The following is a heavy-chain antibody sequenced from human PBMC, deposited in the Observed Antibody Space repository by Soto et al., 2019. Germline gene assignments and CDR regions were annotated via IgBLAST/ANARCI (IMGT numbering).Heavy chain of an antibody. V-gene: IGHV4-31*03. CDR2: IYYSGST. J-gene: IGHJ4*02. CDR3: ARDAAAGMDYYYDY. D-gene: IGHD6-13*01. Sequence: QVQLQESGPGLVKPSQTLSLTCTVSGGSISSGGYYWSCIRQHTGKGLEWIGYIYYSGSTYYNPSLKSRVTISVDTSKNQFSPKLSSVTAADTAVYYCARDAAAGMDYYYDYWGQGNLVTVSS. CDR1: GGSISSGGYY.